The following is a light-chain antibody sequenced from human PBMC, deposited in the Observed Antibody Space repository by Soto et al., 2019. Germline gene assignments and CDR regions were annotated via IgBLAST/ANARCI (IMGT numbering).Light chain of an antibody. V-gene: IGKV1-39*01. J-gene: IGKJ1*01. Sequence: DIQMTQSPSSLSASVGDRVTITCRASQSISSFLNWYQQKPGKAPKLLIYAASSLQSGVPSRFSGSGSGTDFNLTISSLQPEDFATYYCQQSYSTPETFGQGTKVEIK. CDR2: AAS. CDR1: QSISSF. CDR3: QQSYSTPET.